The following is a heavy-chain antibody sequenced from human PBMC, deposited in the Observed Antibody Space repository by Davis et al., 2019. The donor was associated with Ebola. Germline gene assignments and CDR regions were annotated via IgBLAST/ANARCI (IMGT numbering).Heavy chain of an antibody. V-gene: IGHV3-23*01. Sequence: GESLKISCAASGFTFSSYAMSWVRQAPGKGLEWVSAISGSGGSTYYADSVKGRFTISRDNSKNTLYLQMNSLRAEDTAVYYCARSGWYYFDYWGQGTLVTVSS. CDR3: ARSGWYYFDY. D-gene: IGHD6-19*01. J-gene: IGHJ4*02. CDR1: GFTFSSYA. CDR2: ISGSGGST.